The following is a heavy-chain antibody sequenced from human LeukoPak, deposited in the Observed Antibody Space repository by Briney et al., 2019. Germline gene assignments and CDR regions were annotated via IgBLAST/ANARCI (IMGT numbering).Heavy chain of an antibody. J-gene: IGHJ3*02. CDR1: GFTFSSYA. CDR2: ISYDGSNE. D-gene: IGHD3-22*01. CDR3: ARTYYYDSSGQNAFDI. V-gene: IGHV3-30-3*01. Sequence: GGSLRLSCAASGFTFSSYAMHWVRQAPGKGLEWVAVISYDGSNEYYADSVKGRFTISRDNSKNTLYLQMNSLRAEDTAVYYCARTYYYDSSGQNAFDIWGQGTMVTVSS.